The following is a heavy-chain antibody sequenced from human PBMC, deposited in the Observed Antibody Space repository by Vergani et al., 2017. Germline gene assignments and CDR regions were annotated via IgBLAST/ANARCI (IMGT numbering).Heavy chain of an antibody. Sequence: EVPLVESGGGLVQPGGSLRLSCAASGFTFSIYSMNWVRQAPGKGLEWVSYISSSSSTIYYADSVKGRFTISRDNAKNSLYLQMNSLRAEDTAVYYCARDKVRGYYYYYYMDVWGKGP. CDR1: GFTFSIYS. CDR3: ARDKVRGYYYYYYMDV. J-gene: IGHJ6*03. CDR2: ISSSSSTI. V-gene: IGHV3-48*04. D-gene: IGHD3-10*01.